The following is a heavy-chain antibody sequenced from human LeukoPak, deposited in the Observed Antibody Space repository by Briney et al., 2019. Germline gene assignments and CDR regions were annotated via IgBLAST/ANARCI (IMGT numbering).Heavy chain of an antibody. CDR2: IFYSGRT. V-gene: IGHV4-39*07. Sequence: PSETLSLACTVSGGSISSSTYYWGWIRQPPGKGLEWIGSIFYSGRTYYNPSLKSRVTMSVDTSKNQFSLRLSSVNAADTAVYYCARDILATSIAAPYYWGQGTLVTVSS. CDR3: ARDILATSIAAPYY. D-gene: IGHD6-13*01. CDR1: GGSISSSTYY. J-gene: IGHJ4*02.